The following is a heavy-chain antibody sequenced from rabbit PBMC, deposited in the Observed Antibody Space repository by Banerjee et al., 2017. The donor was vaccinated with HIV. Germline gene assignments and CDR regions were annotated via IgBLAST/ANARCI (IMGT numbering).Heavy chain of an antibody. J-gene: IGHJ3*01. D-gene: IGHD4-1*01. V-gene: IGHV1S7*01. CDR1: GFDFSSSY. Sequence: QLKESGGGLAQPGGPLKISCKASGFDFSSSYMSWVRQAPGKGLEWIGYIDPVFGSTYYASWVNGRFTISSHNAQNTLYLQLNSLTAADTATYFCARLGLEWLGSYGMDLWGQGTLVTVS. CDR3: ARLGLEWLGSYGMDL. CDR2: IDPVFGST.